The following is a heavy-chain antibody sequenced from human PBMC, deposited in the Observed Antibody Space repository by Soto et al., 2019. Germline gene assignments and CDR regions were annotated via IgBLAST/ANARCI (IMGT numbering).Heavy chain of an antibody. V-gene: IGHV3-23*01. D-gene: IGHD3-3*01. CDR2: ISGSGGST. CDR3: AKDPSLSPYYDFWSGYYSGAFDI. J-gene: IGHJ3*02. CDR1: GFTFSSYA. Sequence: GGSLRLSCAASGFTFSSYAMSWVRQAPGKGLEWVSAISGSGGSTYYADSVKGRFTISRDNSKNTLYLQMNSLRAEDTAVYYCAKDPSLSPYYDFWSGYYSGAFDIWGRGTMVTVSS.